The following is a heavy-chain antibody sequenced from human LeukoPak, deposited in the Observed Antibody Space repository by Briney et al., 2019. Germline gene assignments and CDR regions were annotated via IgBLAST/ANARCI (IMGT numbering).Heavy chain of an antibody. CDR1: GFTFSSYA. Sequence: GGSLRLSCAASGFTFSSYAMSWVRQAPGKGLEWVSAISGSGGSTYYADSVKGRFTISRDNSKNTLYLQMNSLRAEDTAVYYCARDRGDYGDTWYFDYWGQGTLVTVSS. D-gene: IGHD4-17*01. CDR3: ARDRGDYGDTWYFDY. V-gene: IGHV3-23*01. CDR2: ISGSGGST. J-gene: IGHJ4*02.